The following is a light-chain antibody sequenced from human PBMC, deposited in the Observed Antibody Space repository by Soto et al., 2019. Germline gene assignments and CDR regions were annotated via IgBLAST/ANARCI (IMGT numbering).Light chain of an antibody. CDR3: LLSYSGARGV. V-gene: IGLV7-46*01. CDR1: TGAVTSGHY. J-gene: IGLJ3*02. CDR2: DTS. Sequence: QAVVTKEPSLTVSPGGTVTLTCGSSTGAVTSGHYPYWFQQKPGQAPRTLIYDTSNKHSWTPARFSGSLLGGKAALTLSGAQPEDEAEYYCLLSYSGARGVFGGGTKLTV.